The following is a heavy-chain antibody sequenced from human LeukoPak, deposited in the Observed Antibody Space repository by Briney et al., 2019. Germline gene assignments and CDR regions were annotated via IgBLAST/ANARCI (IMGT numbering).Heavy chain of an antibody. V-gene: IGHV4-61*02. CDR2: IYTSGST. Sequence: SQTLSLTCTVSGGSISSGSYYWSWIRQPAGKGLEWIGRIYTSGSTNYNPSLKSRVTISVDTSKNQFSLKLSSVTAADTAVYYCARERFRFPMDVWGKGTTVTVSS. CDR3: ARERFRFPMDV. D-gene: IGHD2-21*01. CDR1: GGSISSGSYY. J-gene: IGHJ6*04.